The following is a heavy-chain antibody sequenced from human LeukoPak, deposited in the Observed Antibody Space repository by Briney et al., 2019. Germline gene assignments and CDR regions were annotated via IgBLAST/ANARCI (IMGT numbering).Heavy chain of an antibody. D-gene: IGHD1-1*01. CDR1: GFTFSSYS. J-gene: IGHJ4*02. V-gene: IGHV3-21*01. Sequence: PGGSLRLSCAASGFTFSSYSMNWVRQAPGKGLEWLSSISSSSSYIYYADSVKGRFTISRDNAKNSLYLQMNSLRAEDTAVYYCARVPLDNSGYYFDYWGQGTLVTVSS. CDR2: ISSSSSYI. CDR3: ARVPLDNSGYYFDY.